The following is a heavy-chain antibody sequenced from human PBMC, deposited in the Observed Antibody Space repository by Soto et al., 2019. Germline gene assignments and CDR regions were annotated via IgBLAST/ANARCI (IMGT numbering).Heavy chain of an antibody. CDR3: AKDVVVVATTGFGDYYYYYGMDV. V-gene: IGHV3-30*18. D-gene: IGHD2-15*01. J-gene: IGHJ6*02. CDR2: ISYDRSNK. Sequence: QVQLVESGGGVVQPGRSLRLSCAASGFTFSSYGIHWVRQAPGKGLEWGAVISYDRSNKYYADSMKGRFTISRDNSKNTLYLQMNSLRAEDMAVYYCAKDVVVVATTGFGDYYYYYGMDVWGQGTTVTVSS. CDR1: GFTFSSYG.